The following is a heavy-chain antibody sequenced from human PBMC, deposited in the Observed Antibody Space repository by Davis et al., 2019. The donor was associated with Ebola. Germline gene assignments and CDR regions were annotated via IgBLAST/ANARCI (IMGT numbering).Heavy chain of an antibody. V-gene: IGHV4-34*01. CDR3: ARRRYFDKGYWFDP. CDR2: INHSGST. Sequence: SETLSLTCAVYGGSFSGYYWSWIRQPPGKGLEWIGEINHSGSTNYNPSPKSRVTISVDTSKNQFPLKLSSVTAADTAVYYCARRRYFDKGYWFDPWGQGTLVTVSS. CDR1: GGSFSGYY. D-gene: IGHD3-9*01. J-gene: IGHJ5*02.